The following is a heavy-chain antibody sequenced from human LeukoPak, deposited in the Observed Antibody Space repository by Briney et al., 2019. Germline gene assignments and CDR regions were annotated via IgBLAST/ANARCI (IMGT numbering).Heavy chain of an antibody. Sequence: PGGSLRLSCAASGFTFSNYGINWVRQAPGKGLEWVSSISSTSAYIYYADSVKGRFTISRDNAKNSLFLQMNSLRAEDTAVYYCAGPSSSWDFDYWGKGTLVTVSS. J-gene: IGHJ4*02. CDR2: ISSTSAYI. V-gene: IGHV3-21*06. CDR3: AGPSSSWDFDY. CDR1: GFTFSNYG. D-gene: IGHD6-13*01.